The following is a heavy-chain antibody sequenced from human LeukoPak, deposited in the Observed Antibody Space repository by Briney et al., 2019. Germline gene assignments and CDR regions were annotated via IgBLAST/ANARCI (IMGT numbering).Heavy chain of an antibody. Sequence: GASVKVSCKASGGTFSSYAISWVRQAPGQGLEWMGGIIPIFGTANYAQKFQGRVTITTDKSTSTAYMDLSSLRSEDTAVYYCATYSGYDWDYYYMDVWGKGTTVTVSS. CDR3: ATYSGYDWDYYYMDV. CDR2: IIPIFGTA. D-gene: IGHD5-12*01. J-gene: IGHJ6*03. CDR1: GGTFSSYA. V-gene: IGHV1-69*05.